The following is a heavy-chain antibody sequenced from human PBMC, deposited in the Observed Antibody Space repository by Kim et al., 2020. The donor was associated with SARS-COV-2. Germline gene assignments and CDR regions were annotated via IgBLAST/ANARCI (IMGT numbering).Heavy chain of an antibody. CDR2: IYYSGST. CDR1: GGSISSYY. J-gene: IGHJ6*02. D-gene: IGHD6-19*01. V-gene: IGHV4-59*08. Sequence: SETLSLTCTVSGGSISSYYWSWIRQPPGKGLEWIGYIYYSGSTNYNPSLKSRVTISVDTSKNQFSLKLSSVTAADTAVYYCARHGGYSSGWWISTAGWYYYGMDVWGQGTTVTVSS. CDR3: ARHGGYSSGWWISTAGWYYYGMDV.